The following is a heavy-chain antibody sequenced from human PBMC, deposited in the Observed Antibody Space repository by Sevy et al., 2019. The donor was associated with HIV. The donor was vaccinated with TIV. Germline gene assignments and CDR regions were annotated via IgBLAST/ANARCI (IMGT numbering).Heavy chain of an antibody. J-gene: IGHJ6*02. D-gene: IGHD2-2*01. CDR3: ARWSYCSSTSCYMGGYYYYGMDV. V-gene: IGHV3-7*03. CDR1: GFTFSSYW. Sequence: GGSLRLSCAASGFTFSSYWMSWVRQAPGKGLEWVANIKQDGSEKYYVDSVKGRFTISRDNAKNSLYLQMNSLRAEDTAVYYCARWSYCSSTSCYMGGYYYYGMDVWGQGTTVTVSS. CDR2: IKQDGSEK.